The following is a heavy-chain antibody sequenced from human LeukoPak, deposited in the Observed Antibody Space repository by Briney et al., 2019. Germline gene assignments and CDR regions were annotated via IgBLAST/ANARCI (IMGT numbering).Heavy chain of an antibody. V-gene: IGHV5-51*01. CDR2: IYPGDSDT. D-gene: IGHD3-16*02. CDR3: ARVGGVIVPYYYYMDV. J-gene: IGHJ6*03. CDR1: GYSFTSYW. Sequence: GESLKISCKGSGYSFTSYWIGWVRQMPGKGLEWLGIIYPGDSDTRYSPSFQGQVTISADKSISTAYLQWSSLKASDTAMYYCARVGGVIVPYYYYMDVWGKGTTVTVSS.